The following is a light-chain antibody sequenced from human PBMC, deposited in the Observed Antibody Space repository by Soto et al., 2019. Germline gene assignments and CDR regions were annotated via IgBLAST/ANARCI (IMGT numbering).Light chain of an antibody. CDR2: VAS. CDR3: QQYGSSPWT. J-gene: IGKJ1*01. Sequence: EIVLTQSPGTLSLSPGERATLSCRASRSVSSSYLAWYQQKPGQAPRLLIYVASSRAPGIPDRFSGSGSGTDFTLTISRLEPEDFAVYYCQQYGSSPWTVGQGTKVEIK. V-gene: IGKV3-20*01. CDR1: RSVSSSY.